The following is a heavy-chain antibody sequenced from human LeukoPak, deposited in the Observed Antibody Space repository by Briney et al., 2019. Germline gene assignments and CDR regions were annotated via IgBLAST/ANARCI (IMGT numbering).Heavy chain of an antibody. V-gene: IGHV3-7*03. CDR1: GFTFSSSW. Sequence: GGSLRLSCVASGFTFSSSWMSWVRRAPGKGLEWVANIKQDGTEEYYVDSVRGRFSISKDNAKNSLYLQMNSLRAEDTAVYYCARDPRHGALDYWGQGALVTVSS. D-gene: IGHD3-10*01. CDR3: ARDPRHGALDY. CDR2: IKQDGTEE. J-gene: IGHJ4*02.